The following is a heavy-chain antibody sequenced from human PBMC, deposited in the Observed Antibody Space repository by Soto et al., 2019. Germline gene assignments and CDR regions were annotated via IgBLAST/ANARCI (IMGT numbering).Heavy chain of an antibody. CDR2: INPNSGNI. V-gene: IGHV1-8*01. Sequence: ASVKVSCKASGNTFTMYDINGVLQSTVHGLEWMGWINPNSGNIGYAQKFQGRVTMTRDTAIRTAYMEVSRLRSDDTAVYYCARGRASGSYYLLDYWGQGTLVTVSS. CDR1: GNTFTMYD. CDR3: ARGRASGSYYLLDY. D-gene: IGHD3-10*01. J-gene: IGHJ4*02.